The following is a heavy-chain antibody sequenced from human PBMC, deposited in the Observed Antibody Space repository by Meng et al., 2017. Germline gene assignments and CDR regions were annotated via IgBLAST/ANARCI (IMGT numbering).Heavy chain of an antibody. J-gene: IGHJ5*02. CDR1: GFTFSSYA. V-gene: IGHV3-30*04. D-gene: IGHD3-10*01. CDR3: ARDTYGKYYYGSGTENWFDP. Sequence: GESLKISCAASGFTFSSYAMHWVRQAPGKGLEWVAVISYDGSNKYYADSVKGRFTISRDNSKNTLYLQMNSLRAEDTAVYYCARDTYGKYYYGSGTENWFDPWGQGTLVTVSS. CDR2: ISYDGSNK.